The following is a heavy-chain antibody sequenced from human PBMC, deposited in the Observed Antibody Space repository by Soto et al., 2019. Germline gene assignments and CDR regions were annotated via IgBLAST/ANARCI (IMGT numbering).Heavy chain of an antibody. CDR2: INPNSGGT. D-gene: IGHD2-2*01. J-gene: IGHJ6*02. CDR3: ARGRFSAYYYYGMDV. CDR1: GYTFTGYY. Sequence: ASVKVSCKASGYTFTGYYMHWVRQAPGQGLEWMGWINPNSGGTNYAQKFQGWVTMTRDTSISTAYMELSRLRSDDTAVYYCARGRFSAYYYYGMDVWGQGTTVTVSS. V-gene: IGHV1-2*04.